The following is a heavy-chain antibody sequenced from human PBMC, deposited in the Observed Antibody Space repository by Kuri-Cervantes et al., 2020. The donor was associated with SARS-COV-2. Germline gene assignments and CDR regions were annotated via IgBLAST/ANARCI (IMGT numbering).Heavy chain of an antibody. J-gene: IGHJ3*02. V-gene: IGHV1-69*13. CDR2: IIPIFETA. CDR1: GSTFSNYT. D-gene: IGHD3-10*01. Sequence: SVKVSCKASGSTFSNYTIIWVRQAPGQGLEWMGRIIPIFETAHYAQKFQGRLTITADESTSTTYMELSSLISEDTAIYYCAKDRGFLDNWGLGTMVTVSS. CDR3: AKDRGFLDN.